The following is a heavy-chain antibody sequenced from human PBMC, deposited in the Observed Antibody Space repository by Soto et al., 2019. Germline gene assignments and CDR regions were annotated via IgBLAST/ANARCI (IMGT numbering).Heavy chain of an antibody. Sequence: PSETLSLTCTVSGGSISSYYWSWIRQPPGKGLEWIGYIYYSGSTNYNPSLKSRVTISVDTSKNQFSLKLSSVTAADTAVYYCARDHYDILTGYYGYYFDYWGQGTLVTSP. D-gene: IGHD3-9*01. CDR3: ARDHYDILTGYYGYYFDY. J-gene: IGHJ4*02. CDR1: GGSISSYY. V-gene: IGHV4-59*01. CDR2: IYYSGST.